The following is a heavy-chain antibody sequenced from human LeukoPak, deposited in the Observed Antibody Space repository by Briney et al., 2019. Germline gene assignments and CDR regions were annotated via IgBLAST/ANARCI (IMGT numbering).Heavy chain of an antibody. CDR2: ISYDGSNK. Sequence: GGSLRLSCAASGFIFSTYAMHWVRQAPGRGLEWVAVISYDGSNKYYADSVKGRFTVSRDNSKNTLYLQMNSLTAEDTAVYYCTRGGRYGDYQYSDYWGQGTLVTVSS. V-gene: IGHV3-30-3*01. CDR3: TRGGRYGDYQYSDY. J-gene: IGHJ4*02. CDR1: GFIFSTYA. D-gene: IGHD4-17*01.